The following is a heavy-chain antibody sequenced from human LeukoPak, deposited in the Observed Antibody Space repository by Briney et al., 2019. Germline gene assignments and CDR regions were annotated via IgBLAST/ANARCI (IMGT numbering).Heavy chain of an antibody. CDR2: IYHSGST. CDR1: GGSISSSNW. CDR3: ARRSYQLLYGYYYYYMDV. J-gene: IGHJ6*03. D-gene: IGHD2-2*02. V-gene: IGHV4-4*02. Sequence: TASETLSLTCAVSGGSISSSNWWSWVRQPPGKGLEWIGEIYHSGSTDYNPSLKSRVTISVDKSKNQFSLKLSSVTAADTAVYYCARRSYQLLYGYYYYYMDVWGKGTTVTVSS.